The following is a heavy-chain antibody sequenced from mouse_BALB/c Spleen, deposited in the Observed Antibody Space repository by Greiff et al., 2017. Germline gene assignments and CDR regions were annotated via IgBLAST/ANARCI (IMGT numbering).Heavy chain of an antibody. CDR1: GYAFTNYL. CDR2: INPGSGGT. J-gene: IGHJ4*01. Sequence: VMLVESGAELVRPGTSVKVSCKASGYAFTNYLIEWVKQRPGQGLEWIGVINPGSGGTNYNEKFKGKATLTADKSSSTAYMQLSSLTSDDSAVYFCARNDGYYQYYAMDDWGQGTSVTVSS. D-gene: IGHD2-3*01. CDR3: ARNDGYYQYYAMDD. V-gene: IGHV1-54*01.